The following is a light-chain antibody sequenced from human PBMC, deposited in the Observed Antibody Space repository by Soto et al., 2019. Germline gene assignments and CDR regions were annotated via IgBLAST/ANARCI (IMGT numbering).Light chain of an antibody. J-gene: IGLJ1*01. CDR2: EVS. CDR1: SSDVGGYNY. CDR3: NSYTSKSTGV. Sequence: QSALTQPASVSGSPGQSITISCTGTSSDVGGYNYVSWYQHHPGKAPKLIIYEVSNRPSGVSNRVSGSKSGNTASLTISGLEAEDEADYYCNSYTSKSTGVFGPGTQLTVL. V-gene: IGLV2-14*01.